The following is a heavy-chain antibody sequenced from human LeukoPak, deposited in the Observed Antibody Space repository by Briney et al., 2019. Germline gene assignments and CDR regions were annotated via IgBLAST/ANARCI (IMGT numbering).Heavy chain of an antibody. D-gene: IGHD1-26*01. V-gene: IGHV3-48*01. Sequence: GGSLRLSCAAPGFTFSSYSMNWVRQAPGKGLEWVSYISSSSSTIYYVDSVKGRFTISRDNAKNSLYLQMNSLRAEDTAVYYCARHISGSSISALRYWGQGTLVTVSS. J-gene: IGHJ4*02. CDR2: ISSSSSTI. CDR1: GFTFSSYS. CDR3: ARHISGSSISALRY.